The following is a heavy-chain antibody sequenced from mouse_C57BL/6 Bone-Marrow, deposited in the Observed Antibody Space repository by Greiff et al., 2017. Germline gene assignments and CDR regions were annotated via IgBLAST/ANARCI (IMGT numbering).Heavy chain of an antibody. V-gene: IGHV1-9*01. J-gene: IGHJ3*01. CDR2: ILPGSGST. D-gene: IGHD2-4*01. Sequence: VKLMESGAELMKPGASVKLSCKATGYTFTGYWIEWVKQRPGHGLEWIGEILPGSGSTNYNEKFKSKATLTVDTSSSTAYMQLSSLTSEDSAVYYCARAGYDYRWFAYWGQGTLVTVSA. CDR3: ARAGYDYRWFAY. CDR1: GYTFTGYW.